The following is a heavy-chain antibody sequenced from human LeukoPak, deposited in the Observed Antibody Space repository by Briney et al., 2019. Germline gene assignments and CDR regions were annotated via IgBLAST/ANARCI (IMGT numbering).Heavy chain of an antibody. CDR1: GGSIITSRHY. CDR2: IYYSGTT. V-gene: IGHV4-39*01. D-gene: IGHD1-26*01. Sequence: SETLSLTCTVSGGSIITSRHYWGWIRQPPGKGLEWIGSIYYSGTTYHKPSLKSRVTISVDTSRNQFSLELTSVTASDTAVYYCATQSSTRYYFDYWGQGTLVTVSS. J-gene: IGHJ4*02. CDR3: ATQSSTRYYFDY.